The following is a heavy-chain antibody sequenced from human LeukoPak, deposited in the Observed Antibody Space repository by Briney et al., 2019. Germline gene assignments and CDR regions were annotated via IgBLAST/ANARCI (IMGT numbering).Heavy chain of an antibody. Sequence: ASVKVSCKASGYTFTGYYMHWVRQAPGQGLEWMGWISAYNGNTNYAQKLQGRVTMTTDTSTSTAYMELRSLRSDDTAVYYCARDGEVRGVIIKDYYYMDVWGKGTTVTVSS. CDR3: ARDGEVRGVIIKDYYYMDV. CDR1: GYTFTGYY. CDR2: ISAYNGNT. D-gene: IGHD3-10*01. J-gene: IGHJ6*03. V-gene: IGHV1-18*04.